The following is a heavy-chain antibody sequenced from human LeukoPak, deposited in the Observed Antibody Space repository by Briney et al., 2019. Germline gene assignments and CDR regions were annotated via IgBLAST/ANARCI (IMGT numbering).Heavy chain of an antibody. J-gene: IGHJ3*02. V-gene: IGHV4-59*01. CDR2: IYSSGST. D-gene: IGHD6-19*01. CDR3: ARTVSQWLANDAFDI. Sequence: SETLSLTCTVSGGSMRSYYWSWIRQPPGKGLEWIGYIYSSGSTNYNPSLKSRVTMSVDTSKNQFSLRLTSVTAADTAVYYCARTVSQWLANDAFDIWGQGTMVTVSS. CDR1: GGSMRSYY.